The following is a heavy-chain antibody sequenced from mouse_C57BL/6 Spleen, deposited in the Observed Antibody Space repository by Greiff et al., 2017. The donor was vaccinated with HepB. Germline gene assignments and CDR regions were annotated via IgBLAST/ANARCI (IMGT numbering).Heavy chain of an antibody. V-gene: IGHV1-82*01. CDR2: IYPGDGDT. CDR3: ARRGAQATVYYFDY. Sequence: VKLMESGPELVKPGASVKISCKASGYAFSSSWMNWVKQRPGKGLEWIGRIYPGDGDTNYNGKFKGKATLTADKSSSTAYMQLSSLTSEDSAVYFCARRGAQATVYYFDYWGQGTTLTVSS. J-gene: IGHJ2*01. CDR1: GYAFSSSW. D-gene: IGHD3-2*02.